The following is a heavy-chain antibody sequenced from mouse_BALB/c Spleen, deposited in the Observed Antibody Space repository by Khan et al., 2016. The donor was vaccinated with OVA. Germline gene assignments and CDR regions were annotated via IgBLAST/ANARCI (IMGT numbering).Heavy chain of an antibody. CDR2: IDPFNGGT. CDR3: ARHGSTSWFAY. D-gene: IGHD1-1*01. J-gene: IGHJ3*01. Sequence: VQLQQSGPELMKPGASVKISCKASGYSFSTYYIHWVTRSHGKTLEWIGYIDPFNGGTTYNQKFKGKATLTVDKSSSTAYMHLPSLTSEDSAVYYCARHGSTSWFAYGGQGTLVTVSA. CDR1: GYSFSTYY. V-gene: IGHV1S135*01.